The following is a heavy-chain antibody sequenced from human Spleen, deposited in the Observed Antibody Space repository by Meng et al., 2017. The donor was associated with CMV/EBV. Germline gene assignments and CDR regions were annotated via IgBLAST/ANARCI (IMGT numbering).Heavy chain of an antibody. CDR2: INHSGST. CDR1: GGSFSGYY. J-gene: IGHJ5*02. D-gene: IGHD3-9*01. Sequence: AGYGGSFSGYYWSWIRQPPGKELEWIGEINHSGSTNYNPSLKNRVTISVDTSKNQFSLKLSSVTAADTAVYYCAREDILTGFIGFDPWGQGTLVTVSS. CDR3: AREDILTGFIGFDP. V-gene: IGHV4-34*01.